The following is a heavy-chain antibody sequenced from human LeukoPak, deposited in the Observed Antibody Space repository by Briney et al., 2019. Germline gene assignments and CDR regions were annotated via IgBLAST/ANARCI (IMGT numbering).Heavy chain of an antibody. CDR3: ARAGLDN. Sequence: ASVKVSCKASGYTFSTYDINWVRQATGQGLEWMGYMNPNSGNTGYAQKFQGRVTITTNTPISTAYMELSSLISDDTAVYYCARAGLDNWGQGTLVTVSS. CDR1: GYTFSTYD. V-gene: IGHV1-8*03. CDR2: MNPNSGNT. J-gene: IGHJ4*02.